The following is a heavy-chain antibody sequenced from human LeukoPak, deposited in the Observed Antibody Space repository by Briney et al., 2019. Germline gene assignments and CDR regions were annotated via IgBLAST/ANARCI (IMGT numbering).Heavy chain of an antibody. Sequence: GRSLRLSCAASGFTFDDYAMHWVRQARGKGLEWVSGISWNSGSIGYADSVKGRFTISRDNAKNSLYLQMNSLRAEDTALYYCAAAGTSDYWGQGTLVTVSS. CDR3: AAAGTSDY. J-gene: IGHJ4*02. V-gene: IGHV3-9*01. CDR2: ISWNSGSI. D-gene: IGHD6-13*01. CDR1: GFTFDDYA.